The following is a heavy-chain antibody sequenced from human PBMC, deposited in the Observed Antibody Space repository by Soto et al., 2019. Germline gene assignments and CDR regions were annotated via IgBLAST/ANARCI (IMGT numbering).Heavy chain of an antibody. CDR3: ARGIWVASSASYYFDS. V-gene: IGHV1-3*01. CDR2: INAGNGNT. J-gene: IGHJ4*02. CDR1: GYSFTKFA. D-gene: IGHD2-15*01. Sequence: QVQLVQSGAEVKKPGTSVILSCKASGYSFTKFAVQWVRQALGQRLEWMGWINAGNGNTKYSQKFQGRLTITRDASASIAYMDLRSLTSEDTAVYYCARGIWVASSASYYFDSWGQGTQVTVSP.